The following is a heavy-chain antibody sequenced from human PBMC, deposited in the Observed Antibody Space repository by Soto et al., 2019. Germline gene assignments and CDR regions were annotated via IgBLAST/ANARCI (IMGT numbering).Heavy chain of an antibody. J-gene: IGHJ6*02. CDR2: IIPIFGTA. V-gene: IGHV1-69*13. CDR1: GGTFSRYA. D-gene: IGHD2-2*01. CDR3: ATRKDIVVVPAAGIYGRYGMDV. Sequence: GASVKVSCKASGGTFSRYAISWLRQARGQGLEWMGGIIPIFGTANSAQTFQGRVTITADDSTSTAYMELSSLRSEDTAVYYCATRKDIVVVPAAGIYGRYGMDVWGQGTTVTVSS.